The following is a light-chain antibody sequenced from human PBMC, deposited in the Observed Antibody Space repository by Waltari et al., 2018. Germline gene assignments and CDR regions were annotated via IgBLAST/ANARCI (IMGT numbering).Light chain of an antibody. CDR3: QQYNSFSSM. J-gene: IGKJ1*01. CDR2: KAS. CDR1: QSISSW. Sequence: DIQMTQSPSTLSASVGDRVTITCRASQSISSWLAWYQQKPGKAPNLLIYKASTLQSGVPSRFSGSGFGTEFTHTISSLQPDDFATYYCQQYNSFSSMFGQGTKVEIK. V-gene: IGKV1-5*03.